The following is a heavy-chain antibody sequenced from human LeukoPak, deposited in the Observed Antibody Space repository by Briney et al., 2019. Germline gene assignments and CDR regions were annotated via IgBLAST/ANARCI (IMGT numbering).Heavy chain of an antibody. CDR3: AKDQLKWEPPVFDY. J-gene: IGHJ4*02. CDR2: IRYDGSNK. D-gene: IGHD1-26*01. Sequence: PGGSLRLSCAASGFTFSSYGMHWVRQAPGKGLEWVAFIRYDGSNKYYADSVKGRFTISRDNSKNTLYLQMNSLRAEDTAVYYCAKDQLKWEPPVFDYWGQGTLVTVSS. V-gene: IGHV3-30*02. CDR1: GFTFSSYG.